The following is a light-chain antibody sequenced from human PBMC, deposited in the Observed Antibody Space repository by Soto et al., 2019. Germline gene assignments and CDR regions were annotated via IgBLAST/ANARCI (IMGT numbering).Light chain of an antibody. V-gene: IGLV4-69*01. CDR1: SGHSSYA. CDR2: LNSDDSH. CDR3: QTWGTGIQV. Sequence: QLVLTQSPSASASLGASVKLTCTLSSGHSSYAIAWHQQQPEKGPRYLMKLNSDDSHSKGDGIPDRFSGSSSGAERYLTIYSLQSEDEADYYCQTWGTGIQVFGGGTKLTVL. J-gene: IGLJ3*02.